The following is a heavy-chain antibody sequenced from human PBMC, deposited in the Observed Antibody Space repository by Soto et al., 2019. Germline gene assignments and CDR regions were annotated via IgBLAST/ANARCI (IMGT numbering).Heavy chain of an antibody. CDR1: GYTFTSYG. J-gene: IGHJ4*02. CDR3: ARGRPHDY. Sequence: QVHLVQSGSEVKKPGASVKVSCKTSGYTFTSYGISWVRQAPGQGLERMGWLSVYNGNTYYAENFQGRVTVTTDTTTSTAYMELRSLRSDDTAVYYCARGRPHDYWGQGTLVTVSS. CDR2: LSVYNGNT. V-gene: IGHV1-18*01.